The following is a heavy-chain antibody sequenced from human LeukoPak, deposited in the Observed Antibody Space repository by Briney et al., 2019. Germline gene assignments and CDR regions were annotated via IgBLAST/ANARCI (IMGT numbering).Heavy chain of an antibody. CDR1: GGSISSYY. Sequence: SETLSLTCTVSGGSISSYYWSWIRQPPGKGLEWIGYIYYSGSTNYNPSLKGRVTISVETSKNEFSLKLRSVTAADTAVYYCARVTGYRIEDYFDYWGQGTLVTVSS. J-gene: IGHJ4*02. V-gene: IGHV4-59*01. CDR2: IYYSGST. CDR3: ARVTGYRIEDYFDY. D-gene: IGHD6-13*01.